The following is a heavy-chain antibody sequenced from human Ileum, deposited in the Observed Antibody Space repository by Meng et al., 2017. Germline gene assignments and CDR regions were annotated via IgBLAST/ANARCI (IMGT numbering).Heavy chain of an antibody. V-gene: IGHV4-34*01. CDR2: IHHSGRT. CDR3: VRGPARETHDFDY. J-gene: IGHJ4*02. CDR1: GWSVNDYD. D-gene: IGHD1-26*01. Sequence: HLYLWRAGLLQPSRRPSATAPCFGWSVNDYDWSWVRQSPGKVLEWIGQIHHSGRTNYKSSLERRVTISVDTSKSQFSLKLTSVTAADTAMYYCVRGPARETHDFDYWGQGALVTVSS.